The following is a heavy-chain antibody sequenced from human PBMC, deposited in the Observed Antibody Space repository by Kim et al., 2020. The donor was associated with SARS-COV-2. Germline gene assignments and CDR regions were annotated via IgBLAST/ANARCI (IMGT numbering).Heavy chain of an antibody. CDR3: ARDSSGDEKGWEYYFDY. D-gene: IGHD5-12*01. J-gene: IGHJ4*02. Sequence: GGSLRLSCAASGFTFSSYSMNWVRQAPGKGLEWVSSISSSSSYIYYADSVKGRFTISRDNSKNSLYLQMNSLRAEDTAVYYCARDSSGDEKGWEYYFDYWGQGTLVTVSS. CDR1: GFTFSSYS. V-gene: IGHV3-21*01. CDR2: ISSSSSYI.